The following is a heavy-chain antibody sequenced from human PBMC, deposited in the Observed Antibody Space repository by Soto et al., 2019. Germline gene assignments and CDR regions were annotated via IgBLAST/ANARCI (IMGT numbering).Heavy chain of an antibody. CDR2: INGYNGNT. J-gene: IGHJ6*02. CDR1: GYTFSRSG. V-gene: IGHV1-18*01. CDR3: ARMGDVPYYYCGMDV. Sequence: QVQLVQSGAEVKKPGASVKVSCKASGYTFSRSGISWVRQAPGQGLEWMGWINGYNGNTNYTQKMQGRITMTTDTTTSTAYMELRSLRSDDTAVYYGARMGDVPYYYCGMDVWGQGTTVIVSS. D-gene: IGHD3-16*01.